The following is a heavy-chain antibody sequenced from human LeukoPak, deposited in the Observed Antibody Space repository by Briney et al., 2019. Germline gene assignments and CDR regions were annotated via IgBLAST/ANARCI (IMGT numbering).Heavy chain of an antibody. J-gene: IGHJ4*02. CDR1: GFAFSIYA. V-gene: IGHV3-23*01. CDR3: AKVLGMYGSSGYAWSFDY. CDR2: ISGSDYST. Sequence: GESLRLSCTASGFAFSIYAMIELRQAPGKGREWVAIISGSDYSTYYADSVKGRFTISRDNSKNTLYLQMNSLRAEDTAVYYCAKVLGMYGSSGYAWSFDYWGQGTLVTVSS. D-gene: IGHD6-25*01.